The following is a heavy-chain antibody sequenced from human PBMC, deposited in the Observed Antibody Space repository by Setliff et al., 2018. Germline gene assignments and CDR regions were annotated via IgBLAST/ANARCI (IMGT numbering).Heavy chain of an antibody. CDR3: ARGRNIKLRLLDS. V-gene: IGHV4-4*07. CDR1: GDSISSYF. CDR2: FYISGTT. Sequence: PSETLSLTCSVSGDSISSYFWTWIRQPAGKGLEWIGRFYISGTTTYNPSLKSRVTMSADTSKNQFSLKLSSVTAADTGLYYCARGRNIKLRLLDSWGQGKLVTVSS. J-gene: IGHJ4*02. D-gene: IGHD1-20*01.